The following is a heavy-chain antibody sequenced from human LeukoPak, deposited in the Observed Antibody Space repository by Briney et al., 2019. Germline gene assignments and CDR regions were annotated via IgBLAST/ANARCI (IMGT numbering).Heavy chain of an antibody. V-gene: IGHV4-34*01. D-gene: IGHD3-10*01. CDR1: GGSFSGYY. Sequence: PSETLSLTCAVYGGSFSGYYWSWIRQPPGKGLEWIGEINHSGSTNYNPSLKSRVTISVDTSKNQFSLKLSSVTAADTAVYYCARGRVRGAIPSHLRYFDLWGRGTLVTVSS. CDR3: ARGRVRGAIPSHLRYFDL. J-gene: IGHJ2*01. CDR2: INHSGST.